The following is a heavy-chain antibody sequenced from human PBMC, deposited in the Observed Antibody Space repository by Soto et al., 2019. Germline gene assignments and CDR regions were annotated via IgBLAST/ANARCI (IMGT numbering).Heavy chain of an antibody. CDR3: SPGYSGVNVYALDI. J-gene: IGHJ3*02. D-gene: IGHD5-12*01. CDR1: GFIFSDHY. V-gene: IGHV3-72*01. Sequence: EVQLVESGGGLVKPGGSLRLSCAASGFIFSDHYMDWVRQAPGKGLEWVGRIANRANNYATEYAASVKGRFTISRDDSKNSLYLQLNSLKAEDTTVYSCSPGYSGVNVYALDIWGLGTMVTVSS. CDR2: IANRANNYAT.